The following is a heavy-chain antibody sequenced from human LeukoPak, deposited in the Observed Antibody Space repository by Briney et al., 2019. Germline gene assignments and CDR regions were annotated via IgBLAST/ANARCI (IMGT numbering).Heavy chain of an antibody. CDR1: GVSISSYY. D-gene: IGHD1-26*01. CDR2: IYYSGST. J-gene: IGHJ4*02. Sequence: SETLSLTCTVSGVSISSYYWSWIRQPPGKGLEWIGYIYYSGSTNYNPSLKSLVTISVDTSKNQFSLKLSSVTAADTAVYYCARVSGGTYPDYWGQGTLVTVSP. V-gene: IGHV4-59*01. CDR3: ARVSGGTYPDY.